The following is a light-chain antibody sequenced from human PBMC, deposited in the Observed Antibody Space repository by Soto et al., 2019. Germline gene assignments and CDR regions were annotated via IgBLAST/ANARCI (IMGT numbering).Light chain of an antibody. CDR1: QXLLFSSNKKNY. Sequence: DIVMTHSPASLAVSLVERAPINXXSIQXLLFSSNKKNYLAWYQQRPGQPPKXXIYWASSRESGVPDRFTGSGAGTDFTLSISSLQAEDVAVYYCQQFYSSPLTFGGGTKVDIK. J-gene: IGKJ4*01. CDR3: QQFYSSPLT. V-gene: IGKV4-1*01. CDR2: WAS.